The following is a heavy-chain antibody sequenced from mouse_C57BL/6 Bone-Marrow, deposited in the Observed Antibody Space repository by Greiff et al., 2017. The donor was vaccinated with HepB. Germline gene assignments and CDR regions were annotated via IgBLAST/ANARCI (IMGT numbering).Heavy chain of an antibody. CDR3: ARGSIYYDYDGAY. Sequence: QVQLQQSGAELVRPGTSVKVSCKASGYAFTNYLIEWVKQRPGQGLEWIGVINPGSGGTNYNEKFKGKATLTADKSSSTAYMQLSSLTSEDSAVYFYARGSIYYDYDGAYWGQGTLVTVSA. CDR2: INPGSGGT. V-gene: IGHV1-54*01. J-gene: IGHJ3*01. CDR1: GYAFTNYL. D-gene: IGHD2-4*01.